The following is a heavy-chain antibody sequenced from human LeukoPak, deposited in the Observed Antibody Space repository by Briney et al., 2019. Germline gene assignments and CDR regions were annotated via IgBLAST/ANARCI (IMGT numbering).Heavy chain of an antibody. Sequence: GASVKVSCKASGYTFTSYAMNWVRQAPGQGLEWMGWINTNTGNPTYAQGFTGRFVFSLDTSVSTAYLQISSLKAEDTAVYYCARSVGSSGAAAGTDGYWGQGTLVTVSS. V-gene: IGHV7-4-1*02. CDR3: ARSVGSSGAAAGTDGY. D-gene: IGHD6-13*01. CDR1: GYTFTSYA. J-gene: IGHJ4*02. CDR2: INTNTGNP.